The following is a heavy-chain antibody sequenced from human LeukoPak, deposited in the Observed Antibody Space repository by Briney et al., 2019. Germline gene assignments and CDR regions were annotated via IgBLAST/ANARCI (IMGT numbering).Heavy chain of an antibody. CDR3: ARASCSSTNCYADMAV. Sequence: SETLSLTCTVSGGSISSSSDYWGWIRQPPGKGLEWIGSIYYSGSTYYNPSLTSRVTIPVDTSKHQFSLNLSSVPAADTAVYYCARASCSSTNCYADMAVWGKGTTVTISS. CDR1: GGSISSSSDY. J-gene: IGHJ6*03. D-gene: IGHD2-2*01. CDR2: IYYSGST. V-gene: IGHV4-39*07.